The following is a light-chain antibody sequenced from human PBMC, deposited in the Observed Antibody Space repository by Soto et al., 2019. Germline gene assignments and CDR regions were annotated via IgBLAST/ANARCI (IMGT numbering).Light chain of an antibody. CDR1: QSVSSY. V-gene: IGKV3-11*01. Sequence: EIVLTQSPATLSLSPGERATLSCRASQSVSSYLAWYQQKPGQAPRLLIYDASSRATGIPARFSGSGSGTDFTLPISSLEPEDFAVYYCQQRSNWPIFTFGPGTKVDIK. CDR3: QQRSNWPIFT. J-gene: IGKJ3*01. CDR2: DAS.